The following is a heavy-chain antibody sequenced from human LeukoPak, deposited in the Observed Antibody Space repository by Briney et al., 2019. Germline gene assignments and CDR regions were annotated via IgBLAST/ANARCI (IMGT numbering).Heavy chain of an antibody. D-gene: IGHD5-24*01. CDR1: RFTFSDYW. CDR3: AKYRLIWLPAPVFEY. J-gene: IGHJ4*02. V-gene: IGHV3-7*01. Sequence: GGSLRLSCGGSRFTFSDYWMTWVRQAPGKGLEWVANIKEDESEKNYADSVKGRFTISRDNAKNSLYLQMNSLRPEDTAVYYCAKYRLIWLPAPVFEYWGQGTLVTVSS. CDR2: IKEDESEK.